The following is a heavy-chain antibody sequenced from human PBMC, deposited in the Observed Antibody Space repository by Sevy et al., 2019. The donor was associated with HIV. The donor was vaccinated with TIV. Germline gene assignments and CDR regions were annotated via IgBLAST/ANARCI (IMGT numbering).Heavy chain of an antibody. Sequence: AGSLRLSCAASGFTFRTYAFHWVRQTPGRALEWIGLIASNGDNAFYANSVRGRFTISRDNSMNTLYLQMTSLTPDDTAVYYCARGPEWELTSFLSHWGQGTLVTVSS. D-gene: IGHD1-26*01. CDR1: GFTFRTYA. CDR2: IASNGDNA. V-gene: IGHV3-30-3*01. J-gene: IGHJ4*02. CDR3: ARGPEWELTSFLSH.